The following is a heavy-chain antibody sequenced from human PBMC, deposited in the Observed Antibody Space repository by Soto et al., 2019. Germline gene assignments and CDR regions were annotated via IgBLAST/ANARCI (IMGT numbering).Heavy chain of an antibody. J-gene: IGHJ5*02. V-gene: IGHV4-59*01. D-gene: IGHD3-10*01. CDR2: IYYSGST. Sequence: LSLTCTVSGGSISSYYWSWIRQPPGKGLGWIGYIYYSGSTNYNPSLKSRVTISVDTSKNQFSLKLSSVTAADTAVYYCAREILGWFDPWGQGTLVTVS. CDR1: GGSISSYY. CDR3: AREILGWFDP.